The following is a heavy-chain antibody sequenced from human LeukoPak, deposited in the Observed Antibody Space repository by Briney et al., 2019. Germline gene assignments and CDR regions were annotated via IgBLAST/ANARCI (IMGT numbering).Heavy chain of an antibody. D-gene: IGHD1-1*01. Sequence: SETLSLTCTVSGGSIGNYYWSWLRQTPGKGLQWIGYIHDSGYSNSNPSLKSRVTMSLDTSKNQFSLKLTSVTAADTAVCYCARDLSTGTTVYWFDPWGQGTLVTVSS. CDR1: GGSIGNYY. V-gene: IGHV4-59*01. J-gene: IGHJ5*02. CDR2: IHDSGYS. CDR3: ARDLSTGTTVYWFDP.